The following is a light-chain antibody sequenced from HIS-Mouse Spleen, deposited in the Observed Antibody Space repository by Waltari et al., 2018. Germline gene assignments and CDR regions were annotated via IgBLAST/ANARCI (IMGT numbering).Light chain of an antibody. CDR3: GTWDSSLSAGV. CDR2: DNN. V-gene: IGLV1-51*01. J-gene: IGLJ3*02. CDR1: RPNFGNNY. Sequence: QSVLTQPPSVSAAPGQTVTISCSGRRPNFGNNYLTWYQQLPGTAPKLLIYDNNKRPSGIPDRFSGSKSGTSATLGITGLQTGDEADYYCGTWDSSLSAGVFGGGTKLTVL.